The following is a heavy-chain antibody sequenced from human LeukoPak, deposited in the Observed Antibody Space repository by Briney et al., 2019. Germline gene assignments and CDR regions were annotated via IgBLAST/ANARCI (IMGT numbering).Heavy chain of an antibody. CDR3: ARHRPDCSGGSCYSRLFDY. V-gene: IGHV4-59*08. J-gene: IGHJ4*02. Sequence: SETLSLTCTVSGGSISSYYWSWIRQPPGKGLEWIGFIYYSGSTNYNPSLKSRVTISVDTSKNQFSLKLSSVTAADTAVCYCARHRPDCSGGSCYSRLFDYWGQGTLVTVSS. CDR1: GGSISSYY. D-gene: IGHD2-15*01. CDR2: IYYSGST.